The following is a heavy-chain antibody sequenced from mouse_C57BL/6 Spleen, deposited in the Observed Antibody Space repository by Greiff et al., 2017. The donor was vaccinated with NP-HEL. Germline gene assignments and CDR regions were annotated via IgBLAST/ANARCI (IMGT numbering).Heavy chain of an antibody. CDR3: ARHEEGGYDEGYYAMDY. Sequence: QVQLQQSGAELVKPGASVKLSCKASGYTFTEYTIHWVKQRSGQGLEWIGWFYPGSGSIKYNEKFKDKATLTADKSSSTVYMELSRLTSEDSAVYFCARHEEGGYDEGYYAMDYWGQGTSVTVSS. D-gene: IGHD2-2*01. J-gene: IGHJ4*01. CDR2: FYPGSGSI. CDR1: GYTFTEYT. V-gene: IGHV1-62-2*01.